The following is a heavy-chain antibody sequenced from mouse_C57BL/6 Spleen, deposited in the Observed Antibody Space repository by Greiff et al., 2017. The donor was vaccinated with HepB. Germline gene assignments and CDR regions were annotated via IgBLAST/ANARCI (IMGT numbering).Heavy chain of an antibody. V-gene: IGHV5-12*01. J-gene: IGHJ4*01. CDR3: ARHDHYAMDY. Sequence: DVKLVESGGGLVQPGGSLKLSCAASGFTFSDYYMYWVRQTPEKRLEWVAYISNGGGSTYYPDTVKGRFTISRDNAKNTLYLQMSRLKSEDTAMYYCARHDHYAMDYWGQGTSVTVSS. CDR2: ISNGGGST. CDR1: GFTFSDYY.